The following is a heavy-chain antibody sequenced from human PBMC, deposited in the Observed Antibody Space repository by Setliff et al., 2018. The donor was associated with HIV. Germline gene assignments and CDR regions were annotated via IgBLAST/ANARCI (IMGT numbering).Heavy chain of an antibody. CDR1: GDTFTNFY. J-gene: IGHJ6*03. Sequence: ASVKVSCKASGDTFTNFYVHWVRQAPGQGLEWLGMINPSGGDTTYAQKFQGRVTMTRYTSTSTVYMDLSLLRYEATAVYYCARGGHRSGTYLPRDYYMDVWGKGTTVTVSS. V-gene: IGHV1-46*01. D-gene: IGHD1-26*01. CDR3: ARGGHRSGTYLPRDYYMDV. CDR2: INPSGGDT.